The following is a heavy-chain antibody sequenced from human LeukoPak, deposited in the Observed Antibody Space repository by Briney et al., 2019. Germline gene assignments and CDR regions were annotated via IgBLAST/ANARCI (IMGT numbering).Heavy chain of an antibody. V-gene: IGHV3-7*01. D-gene: IGHD5-12*01. CDR2: IKEDGSQK. J-gene: IGHJ4*02. CDR1: RFAFSGFW. CDR3: ARDDTVATITDY. Sequence: GGSLRLSCAASRFAFSGFWMTWVRQAPGKGLEWVANIKEDGSQKNYVDSVKGRFTISRDNAKNSLYLQMNSLRAEDTAVYYCARDDTVATITDYWGQGTLVTVSS.